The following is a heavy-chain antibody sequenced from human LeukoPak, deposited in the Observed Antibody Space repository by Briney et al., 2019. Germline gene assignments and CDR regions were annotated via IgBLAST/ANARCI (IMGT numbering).Heavy chain of an antibody. CDR2: ITCSSNYI. CDR3: ALLPDTAMVEVRGDWYFDL. J-gene: IGHJ2*01. V-gene: IGHV3-21*01. D-gene: IGHD5-18*01. Sequence: NPGGSLRLSCAASGFTFSSYSLNWVRQAPGKGLEWVSSITCSSNYIYYADSVKGRFTISRDNAKNSLYLQMNSLRAEDTAVYYCALLPDTAMVEVRGDWYFDLWGRGTLVTVSS. CDR1: GFTFSSYS.